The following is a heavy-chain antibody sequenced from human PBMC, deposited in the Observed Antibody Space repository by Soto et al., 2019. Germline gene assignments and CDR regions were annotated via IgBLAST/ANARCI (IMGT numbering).Heavy chain of an antibody. CDR2: IIPIFGTA. CDR1: GYTFTSYG. J-gene: IGHJ5*02. CDR3: ARDSRIDFWSGYNWFDP. V-gene: IGHV1-69*13. D-gene: IGHD3-3*01. Sequence: SVKVSCKASGYTFTSYGISWVRQAPGQGLEWMGGIIPIFGTANYAQKFQGRVTITADESTSTAYMELSSLRSEDTAVYYCARDSRIDFWSGYNWFDPWGQGTLVTVSS.